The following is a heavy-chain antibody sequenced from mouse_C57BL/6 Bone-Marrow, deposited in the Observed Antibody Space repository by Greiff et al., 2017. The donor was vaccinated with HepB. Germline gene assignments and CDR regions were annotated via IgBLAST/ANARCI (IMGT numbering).Heavy chain of an antibody. CDR1: GFTFSSYG. CDR2: ISSGGSYT. CDR3: ARHYYGSSYDAMDY. V-gene: IGHV5-6*01. D-gene: IGHD1-1*01. J-gene: IGHJ4*01. Sequence: EVKLVESGGDLVKPGGSLKLSCAASGFTFSSYGMSWVRQTPDKRLEWVATISSGGSYTYYPDSVEGRFTISRDNAKNTLYLQMSSLKSEDTAMYYCARHYYGSSYDAMDYWGQGTSVTVSS.